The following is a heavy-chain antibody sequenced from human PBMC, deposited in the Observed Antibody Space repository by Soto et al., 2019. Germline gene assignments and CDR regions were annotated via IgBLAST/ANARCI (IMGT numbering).Heavy chain of an antibody. J-gene: IGHJ4*02. V-gene: IGHV3-23*01. CDR1: GFTFSSYA. CDR3: RGSEFRVVAAAKDQFDY. CDR2: ISGSGGST. D-gene: IGHD2-15*01. Sequence: GGSLRLSCAASGFTFSSYAMSWVRQAPGKGLEWVSAISGSGGSTYYADSVKGRFTISRDNSKNTLYLQMNSLRAEDTAVYYCRGSEFRVVAAAKDQFDYWGQGTLVTVSS.